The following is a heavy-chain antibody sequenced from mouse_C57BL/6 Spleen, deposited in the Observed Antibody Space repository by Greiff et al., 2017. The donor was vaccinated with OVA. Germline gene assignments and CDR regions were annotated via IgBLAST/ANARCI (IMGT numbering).Heavy chain of an antibody. CDR1: GYSFTDYN. CDR2: INPNYGTT. Sequence: VQLQQSGPELVKPGASVKISCKASGYSFTDYNMNWVKQSNGKSLEWIGVINPNYGTTSYNQKFKGKATLTVDQSSRTAYMQLNSLTSEDSAVYYCARGYYGSSSYYFDYWGQGTTLTVSS. CDR3: ARGYYGSSSYYFDY. J-gene: IGHJ2*01. D-gene: IGHD1-1*01. V-gene: IGHV1-39*01.